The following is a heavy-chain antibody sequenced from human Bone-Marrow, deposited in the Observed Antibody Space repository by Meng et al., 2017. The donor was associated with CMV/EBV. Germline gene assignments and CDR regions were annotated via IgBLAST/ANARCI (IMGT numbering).Heavy chain of an antibody. Sequence: SETLSLTCAVYGGSFSGYYWSWIRQPPGKGLEWIGRIYTSGSTYYNPSLKSRVTISVDTSKNQFSLKLSSVTAADTAVYYCAREAKGITIFGVVISWGQGTLVTVSS. J-gene: IGHJ4*02. CDR2: IYTSGST. D-gene: IGHD3-3*01. CDR3: AREAKGITIFGVVIS. V-gene: IGHV4-4*07. CDR1: GGSFSGYY.